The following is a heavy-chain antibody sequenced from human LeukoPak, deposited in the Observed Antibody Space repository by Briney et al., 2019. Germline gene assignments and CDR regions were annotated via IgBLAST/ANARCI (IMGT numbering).Heavy chain of an antibody. CDR2: IYYSGST. CDR3: ARVPLWFGELSVDY. J-gene: IGHJ4*02. Sequence: SQTLSLTCTVSGGSISSGDYYWSWIRQPPGKGLEWIGYIYYSGSTYYNPSLKSRVTISVDTSKNQFSLKLSSVTAADTAVYYCARVPLWFGELSVDYWGQGTLVTVSS. D-gene: IGHD3-10*01. V-gene: IGHV4-30-4*01. CDR1: GGSISSGDYY.